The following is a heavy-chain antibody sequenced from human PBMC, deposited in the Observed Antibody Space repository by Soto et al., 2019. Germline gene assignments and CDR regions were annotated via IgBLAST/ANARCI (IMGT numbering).Heavy chain of an antibody. V-gene: IGHV4-31*11. CDR3: ARDAMVRNPERHYYFDY. Sequence: SETLSLTCAVSGASITNADSYWFWIRQHPGKGLEWLGYIAYTGDTYFNPSLRSRLTISSDRAKNQFSLKLSPVTAEDTAVYYCARDAMVRNPERHYYFDYWGQGTLVTVSS. CDR2: IAYTGDT. CDR1: GASITNADSY. D-gene: IGHD3-10*01. J-gene: IGHJ4*02.